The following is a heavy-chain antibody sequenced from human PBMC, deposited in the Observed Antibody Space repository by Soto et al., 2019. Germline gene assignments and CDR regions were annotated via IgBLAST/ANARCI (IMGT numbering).Heavy chain of an antibody. V-gene: IGHV3-15*01. CDR1: GFTFSNAW. J-gene: IGHJ6*03. Sequence: GGSLRLSCAASGFTFSNAWMSWVRQAPGKGLEWVGRIKSKTDGGTTDYAAPVKGRFTISRDDSKNTLYLQMNSLKTEDTAVYYCTTLYMVRGVAMDVWGKGTTVTVSS. D-gene: IGHD3-10*01. CDR3: TTLYMVRGVAMDV. CDR2: IKSKTDGGTT.